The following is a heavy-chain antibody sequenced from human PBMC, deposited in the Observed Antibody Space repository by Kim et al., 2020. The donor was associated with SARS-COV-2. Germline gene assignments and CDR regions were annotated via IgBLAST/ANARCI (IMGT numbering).Heavy chain of an antibody. J-gene: IGHJ4*02. CDR2: IRYSGST. CDR1: GGSINNFY. Sequence: SETLSLTCTVSGGSINNFYWSWIRQPPGKGLEWIGYIRYSGSTNYNPSLKSRVTMLVDMSKNQFSLNLKSVTAADTATYYCAREIEGAYGEGNFDSWGQGTLVTVSS. CDR3: AREIEGAYGEGNFDS. V-gene: IGHV4-59*01. D-gene: IGHD3-10*01.